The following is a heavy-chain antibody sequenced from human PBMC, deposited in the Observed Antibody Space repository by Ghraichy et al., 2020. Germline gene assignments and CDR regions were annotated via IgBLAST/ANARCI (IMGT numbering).Heavy chain of an antibody. CDR2: IYTSGST. Sequence: SQTLSLTCTVSGGSISSYYWSWIRQPAGKGLEWIGRIYTSGSTNYYPSLKSRATMSVDTSKNQFSLKLSSVTAADTAVYYCARVLVPPCTRYFDLWVLGTLVTASS. J-gene: IGHJ2*01. D-gene: IGHD2-2*01. V-gene: IGHV4-4*07. CDR1: GGSISSYY. CDR3: ARVLVPPCTRYFDL.